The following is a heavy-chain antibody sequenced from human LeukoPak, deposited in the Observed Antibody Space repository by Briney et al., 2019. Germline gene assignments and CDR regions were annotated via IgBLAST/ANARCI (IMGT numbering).Heavy chain of an antibody. CDR2: ISYDGSNK. V-gene: IGHV3-30*18. CDR3: AKAGAHYGFWSGYPPRYYYYYYMDV. J-gene: IGHJ6*03. Sequence: GGSLRLSCAASGFTFSSYAMSWVRQAPGKGLEWVAVISYDGSNKYYADSVKGRFTISRDNSKNTLYLQMNSLRAEDTAVYYCAKAGAHYGFWSGYPPRYYYYYYMDVWGKGTTVTVSS. D-gene: IGHD3-3*01. CDR1: GFTFSSYA.